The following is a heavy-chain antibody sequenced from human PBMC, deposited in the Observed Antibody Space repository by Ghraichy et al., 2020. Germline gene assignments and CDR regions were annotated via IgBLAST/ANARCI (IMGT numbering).Heavy chain of an antibody. J-gene: IGHJ4*02. CDR3: ARAQYYDFWSGYPGAFDY. CDR1: GFTFSSYW. CDR2: IKQDGSEK. Sequence: LSLTCAASGFTFSSYWMSWVRQAPGKGLEWVANIKQDGSEKYYVDSVKGRFTISRDNAKNSLYLQMNSLRAEDTAVYYCARAQYYDFWSGYPGAFDYWGQGTLVTVSS. D-gene: IGHD3-3*01. V-gene: IGHV3-7*01.